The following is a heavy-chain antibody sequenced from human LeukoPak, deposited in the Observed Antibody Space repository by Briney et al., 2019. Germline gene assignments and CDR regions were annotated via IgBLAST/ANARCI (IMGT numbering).Heavy chain of an antibody. J-gene: IGHJ4*02. Sequence: PGWSLRLSCAASGFTFSPYWMIWARQAPGKGLELVSNIKQDGSEKSYVDSVKVRFTISRDNSKNSLYLQMNRLRAEDTAVYYCVREASADWGQGTLVTVSS. CDR1: GFTFSPYW. CDR3: VREASAD. CDR2: IKQDGSEK. V-gene: IGHV3-7*01.